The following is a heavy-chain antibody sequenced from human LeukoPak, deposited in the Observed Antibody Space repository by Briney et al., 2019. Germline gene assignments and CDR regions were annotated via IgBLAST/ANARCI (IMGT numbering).Heavy chain of an antibody. CDR2: VTPSSGWR. Sequence: ASVKVSCKAFGDTFSDYHVHWVRQAPGLGAQGLEWMGWVTPSSGWRRYSQKLQGRVAMTFDTPTSTVYMELTSLTSDDTGIYFWATIGVSGSYWDLAQWGHGTLVTVSS. CDR1: GDTFSDYH. CDR3: ATIGVSGSYWDLAQ. D-gene: IGHD1-26*01. J-gene: IGHJ4*01. V-gene: IGHV1-2*02.